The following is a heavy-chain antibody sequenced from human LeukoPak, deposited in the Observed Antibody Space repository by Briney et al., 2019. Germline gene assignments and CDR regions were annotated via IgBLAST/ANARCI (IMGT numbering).Heavy chain of an antibody. Sequence: GGSLRLSCAASGFTFSSYEMNWVRQAPGKGLEWVSYISSSGSTIYYADSVKGRFTISRDNAKNSLYLQMNNLRAEDTAVYYCARSGSGILAYGMDVWGQGTTVTVSS. D-gene: IGHD3-10*01. CDR3: ARSGSGILAYGMDV. J-gene: IGHJ6*02. CDR1: GFTFSSYE. V-gene: IGHV3-48*03. CDR2: ISSSGSTI.